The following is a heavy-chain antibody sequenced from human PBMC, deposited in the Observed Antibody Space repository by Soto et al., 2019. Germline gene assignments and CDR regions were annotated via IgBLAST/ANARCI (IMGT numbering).Heavy chain of an antibody. J-gene: IGHJ3*02. Sequence: QVQLQESGTGLVKPSQTLSLTCTVSGGSISSGDYYWSWIRHHPGKGLERIGYISSSGRTYYNPSLRSRVTISADTSKNQFSLRLISVTAADTAVYYCVRDYDYDSSRNDAFDIWGQGTMVTVSS. CDR3: VRDYDYDSSRNDAFDI. CDR1: GGSISSGDYY. V-gene: IGHV4-31*03. CDR2: ISSSGRT. D-gene: IGHD3-22*01.